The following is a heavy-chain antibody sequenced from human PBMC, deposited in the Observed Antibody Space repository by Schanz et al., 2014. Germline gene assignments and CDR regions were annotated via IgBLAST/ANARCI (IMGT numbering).Heavy chain of an antibody. V-gene: IGHV3-23*01. CDR1: GFTFSSYA. CDR2: ISGSGGST. CDR3: AKGPYYYYYMDV. J-gene: IGHJ6*03. Sequence: EVQLLESGGGLVQPGGSLRLSCAASGFTFSSYAMSWVRQAPGKGLEWVSAISGSGGSTYYADSVKGRFTISRDNSNKTVDLQMNSLRADDTAVYYCAKGPYYYYYMDVWGNGTTVTVSS.